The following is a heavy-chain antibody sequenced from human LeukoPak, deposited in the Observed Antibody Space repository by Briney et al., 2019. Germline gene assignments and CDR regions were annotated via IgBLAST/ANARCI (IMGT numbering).Heavy chain of an antibody. D-gene: IGHD6-19*01. CDR3: ASQWNWFDP. J-gene: IGHJ5*02. Sequence: PGGSLRLSCAASGFTFSDYYMSWIRQAPGKGLEWVSYISSSGSIIYYADSVKGRFTIYRDNAKNTLYLQMNSLRAEDTAVYYCASQWNWFDPWGQGTLVTVSS. V-gene: IGHV3-11*04. CDR1: GFTFSDYY. CDR2: ISSSGSII.